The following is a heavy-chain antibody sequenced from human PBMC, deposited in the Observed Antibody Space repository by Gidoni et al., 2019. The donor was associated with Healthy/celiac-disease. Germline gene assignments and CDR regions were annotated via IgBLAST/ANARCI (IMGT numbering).Heavy chain of an antibody. CDR3: ARYDFWSGDYYYMDV. CDR2: ISSSSSYI. CDR1: GFTSSSYS. Sequence: EVQLVETGGGLARPGGSLRLSCAAPGFTSSSYSMNWAPQAPGTGLEWVSSISSSSSYIYYAESVKGRFTISRDNAKNSLYLQMNSLRAEGTAVYYCARYDFWSGDYYYMDVWGKGTTVTVSS. D-gene: IGHD3-3*01. V-gene: IGHV3-21*01. J-gene: IGHJ6*03.